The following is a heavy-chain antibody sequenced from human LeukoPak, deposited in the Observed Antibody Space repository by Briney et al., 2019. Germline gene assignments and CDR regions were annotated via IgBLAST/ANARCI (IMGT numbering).Heavy chain of an antibody. CDR2: ISSNSKTI. J-gene: IGHJ4*02. Sequence: GGSLRLSCAASGFTFSSYSMNWVRQAPGKGLEWVSYISSNSKTIYYADSVRGRFTISRDNAKNSLYLQMNSLRDKDSAVYYCARDQGIFDYWGQGTLVTVSS. CDR3: ARDQGIFDY. CDR1: GFTFSSYS. V-gene: IGHV3-48*02.